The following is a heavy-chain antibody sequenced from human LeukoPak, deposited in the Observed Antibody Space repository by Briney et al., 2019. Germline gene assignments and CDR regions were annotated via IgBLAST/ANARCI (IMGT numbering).Heavy chain of an antibody. CDR2: ISWKSGNI. J-gene: IGHJ4*02. V-gene: IGHV3-9*01. Sequence: SGGSLRLSCAASGFNFDDYAMHWVRQAPGKGLEWVAGISWKSGNIGYADSVKGRFTISRDDAKNSLYLQMNSLRAEDTALYYCATSGSVADTEYFDYWGQGALVTVSS. CDR3: ATSGSVADTEYFDY. CDR1: GFNFDDYA. D-gene: IGHD5-12*01.